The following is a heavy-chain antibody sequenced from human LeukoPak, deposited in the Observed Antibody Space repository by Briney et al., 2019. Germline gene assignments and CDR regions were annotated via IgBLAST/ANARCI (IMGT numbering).Heavy chain of an antibody. Sequence: PGGSLRLSCAAPGFTFSSYEMNWVRQAPGKGLEWVSYISSSGSTLYYADSVKGRFTISRDNSKNTVYLQMSSLRAEDTAVYYCAKRGIVWGQGTMVTVSS. V-gene: IGHV3-48*03. CDR3: AKRGIV. D-gene: IGHD2/OR15-2a*01. CDR1: GFTFSSYE. CDR2: ISSSGSTL. J-gene: IGHJ3*01.